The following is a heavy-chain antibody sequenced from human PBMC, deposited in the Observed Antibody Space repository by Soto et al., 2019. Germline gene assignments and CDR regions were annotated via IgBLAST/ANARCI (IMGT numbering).Heavy chain of an antibody. CDR3: ARDLGIFGRRAYYYYGMDV. CDR1: VGSISIYY. D-gene: IGHD3-3*01. Sequence: SETLSLTCTFSVGSISIYYWNWIRQPPGKGLEWIGYIYYSGSTNYNPSLKSRVTISVDTSKNQFSLKLSSVTAADTAVYYCARDLGIFGRRAYYYYGMDVWGQGTTVTVSS. V-gene: IGHV4-59*01. CDR2: IYYSGST. J-gene: IGHJ6*02.